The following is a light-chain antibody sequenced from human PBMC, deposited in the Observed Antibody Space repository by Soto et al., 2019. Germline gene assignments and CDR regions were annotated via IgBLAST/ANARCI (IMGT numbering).Light chain of an antibody. CDR3: AAWDASLNGPV. CDR2: SNN. J-gene: IGLJ2*01. CDR1: SSNIGSNT. Sequence: QSVLTQPPSASGTPGQRGTISCSGSSSNIGSNTVNWYQQLPGTAPKLFIYSNNQRPSGVPDRFAGSKSGTSASLAISGLQSEDEADYYCAAWDASLNGPVFGGGTKVTVL. V-gene: IGLV1-44*01.